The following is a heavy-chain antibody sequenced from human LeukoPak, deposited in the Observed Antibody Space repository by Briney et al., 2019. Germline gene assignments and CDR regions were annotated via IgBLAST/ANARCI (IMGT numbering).Heavy chain of an antibody. V-gene: IGHV1-69*04. CDR2: IIPILGIA. D-gene: IGHD3-22*01. J-gene: IGHJ5*02. Sequence: SVKVSCKASGGTFSSYAISWVRQAPGQGLEWMGRIIPILGIANYAQKFQGRVTMTRDTSTSTVYMELSSLRSEDTAVYYCARDGNYYDSSGYYTWFDPWGQGTLVTVSS. CDR1: GGTFSSYA. CDR3: ARDGNYYDSSGYYTWFDP.